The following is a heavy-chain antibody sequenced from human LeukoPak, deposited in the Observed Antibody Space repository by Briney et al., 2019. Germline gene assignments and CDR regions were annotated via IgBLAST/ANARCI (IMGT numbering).Heavy chain of an antibody. D-gene: IGHD2-2*02. V-gene: IGHV1-8*01. J-gene: IGHJ6*02. CDR1: GYTFTSYD. CDR2: MNPNSGNT. Sequence: ASVKVSRKASGYTFTSYDINWVRQATGQGLEWMGWMNPNSGNTGYAQKFQGRVTMTRNTSISTAYMELSSLRSGDTAVYYCARDHLPHCSSTSCYTHYYGMDVWGQGTTVTVSS. CDR3: ARDHLPHCSSTSCYTHYYGMDV.